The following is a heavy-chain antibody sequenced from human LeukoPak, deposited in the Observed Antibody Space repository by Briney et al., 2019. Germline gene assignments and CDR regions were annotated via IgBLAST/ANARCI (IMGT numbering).Heavy chain of an antibody. V-gene: IGHV4-59*11. CDR1: GGSISSHY. CDR3: ARALSGDGYNYAYDY. Sequence: SETLSLTCSVSGGSISSHYWSWIRQPPGKGLEWIGYIYYSGSTNYNPSLKSRVTISVDTSKNQFSLKLSSVTAADTAVYYCARALSGDGYNYAYDYWGQGTLVTVSS. D-gene: IGHD5-24*01. CDR2: IYYSGST. J-gene: IGHJ4*02.